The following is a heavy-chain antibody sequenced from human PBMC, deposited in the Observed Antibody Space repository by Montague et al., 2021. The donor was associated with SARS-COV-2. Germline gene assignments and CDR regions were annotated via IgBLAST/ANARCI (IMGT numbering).Heavy chain of an antibody. V-gene: IGHV3-21*01. D-gene: IGHD7-27*01. J-gene: IGHJ4*02. CDR2: ISSSSSYT. CDR1: GFTFSSYS. Sequence: SLRLSCAASGFTFSSYSMNWVRQAPGKGLEWVSSISSSSSYTYYADSVKGRFTISRDNAKNSLYLQMNSLRAEDTAVYYCARDFLFSWGHWGQGTLVTVSS. CDR3: ARDFLFSWGH.